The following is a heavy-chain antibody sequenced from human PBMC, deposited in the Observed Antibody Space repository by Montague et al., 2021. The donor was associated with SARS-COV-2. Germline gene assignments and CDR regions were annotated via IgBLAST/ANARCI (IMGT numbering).Heavy chain of an antibody. V-gene: IGHV4-39*01. Sequence: ETLSLTCSVSGDSIRSSGYYWGWIRQPPGKGLEWIGTVYYSGSTNYNPSLKSRVTMPVDPSKNQFSLELRSVTAADTAVYYCARLGFVELWLNLGWFDPWGQGTLVTVSS. J-gene: IGHJ5*02. CDR2: VYYSGST. CDR3: ARLGFVELWLNLGWFDP. CDR1: GDSIRSSGYY. D-gene: IGHD3-16*02.